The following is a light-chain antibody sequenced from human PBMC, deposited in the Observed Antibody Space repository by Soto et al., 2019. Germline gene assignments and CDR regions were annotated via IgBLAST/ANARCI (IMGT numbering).Light chain of an antibody. CDR3: AVWDDRLNGPV. V-gene: IGLV1-44*01. CDR1: SSNIGSNI. Sequence: QAVVTQPPSASGTPGQRVTISCSGSSSNIGSNIVNWYQHLPGTAPKLLIHSNDQRPSGVPDRFSGSKSGTSASLAISGLQSEDEADYYCAVWDDRLNGPVFGGGTQLTVL. CDR2: SND. J-gene: IGLJ7*01.